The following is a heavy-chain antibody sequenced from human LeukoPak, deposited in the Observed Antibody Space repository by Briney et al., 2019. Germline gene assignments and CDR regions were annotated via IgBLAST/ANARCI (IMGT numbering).Heavy chain of an antibody. CDR2: IYYSGST. CDR3: ARSMAIFGVVVN. J-gene: IGHJ4*02. V-gene: IGHV4-30-4*01. CDR1: GGSISSGDYY. Sequence: SQTLSLTCTVSGGSISSGDYYWSWIRQPPGKGLEWIGYIYYSGSTYYNPSLKSRVTISVDRSKNQFSLKLSSVTAADTAVYYCARSMAIFGVVVNWGQGTLVTVSS. D-gene: IGHD3-3*01.